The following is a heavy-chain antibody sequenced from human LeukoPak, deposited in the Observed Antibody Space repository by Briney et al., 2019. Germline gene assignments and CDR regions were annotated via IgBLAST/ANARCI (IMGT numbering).Heavy chain of an antibody. J-gene: IGHJ1*01. V-gene: IGHV3-30*18. CDR3: AKDSRYSGYEN. CDR1: GFTFSSYG. Sequence: PGGSLRLSCAASGFTFSSYGMHWVRQAPGKGLEWVAVISYDGSNKYYADSVKGRFTISRDNSKNTLYLQMNSLRAEDTAVYYCAKDSRYSGYENWGQGTLVTVSS. CDR2: ISYDGSNK. D-gene: IGHD5-12*01.